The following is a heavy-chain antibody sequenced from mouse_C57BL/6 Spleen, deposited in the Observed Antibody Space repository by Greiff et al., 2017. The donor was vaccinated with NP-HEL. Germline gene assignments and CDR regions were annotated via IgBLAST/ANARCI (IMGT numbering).Heavy chain of an antibody. Sequence: EVKLQESEGGLVQPGSSMKLSCTASGFTFSDYYMAWVRQVPEKGLEWVANINYDGSSTYYLDSLKSRFIISRDNAKNILYLQMSSLKSEDTATYYCARGGYYGSSYEENYAMDYWGQGTSVTVSS. CDR3: ARGGYYGSSYEENYAMDY. CDR1: GFTFSDYY. CDR2: INYDGSST. V-gene: IGHV5-16*01. D-gene: IGHD1-1*01. J-gene: IGHJ4*01.